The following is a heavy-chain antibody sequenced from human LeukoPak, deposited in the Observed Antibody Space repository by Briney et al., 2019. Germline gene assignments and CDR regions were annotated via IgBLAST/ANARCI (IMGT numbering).Heavy chain of an antibody. CDR2: IYYSGST. CDR3: ARASPFSSGWYSVWFDP. D-gene: IGHD6-19*01. Sequence: SETLSLTCAVHGGSFSGYYWSWIRQPPGKGLEWIGSIYYSGSTYYNPSLKSRVTISVDRSKNQFSLKLSSVTAADTAVYYCARASPFSSGWYSVWFDPWGQGTLVTVSS. J-gene: IGHJ5*02. V-gene: IGHV4-34*01. CDR1: GGSFSGYY.